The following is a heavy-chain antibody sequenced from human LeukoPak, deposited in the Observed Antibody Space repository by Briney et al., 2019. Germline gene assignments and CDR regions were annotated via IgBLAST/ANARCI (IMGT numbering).Heavy chain of an antibody. V-gene: IGHV3-21*01. D-gene: IGHD6-13*01. J-gene: IGHJ4*02. Sequence: GGSLRLSCAASGFTFSSYSMNWVRQAPGKGLEWVSSISSSSSYIYYADSVKGRFTISRDNAKNSLYLQMNSLRAEDTAVYYCARAGQQLEPAYFDYWGQGTLVTVSS. CDR1: GFTFSSYS. CDR2: ISSSSSYI. CDR3: ARAGQQLEPAYFDY.